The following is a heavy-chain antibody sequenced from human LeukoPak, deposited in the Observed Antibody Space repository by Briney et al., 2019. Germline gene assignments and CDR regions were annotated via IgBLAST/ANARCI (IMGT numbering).Heavy chain of an antibody. V-gene: IGHV3-7*01. CDR3: ARYSYGYFDY. J-gene: IGHJ4*02. CDR2: IKQDGSEK. Sequence: GGSLRLSCAASGFTFSSYWVSWVRQAPGKGLEWVANIKQDGSEKYYVDSVKGRFTISRDNAKNSLYLQMNSLRAEDTAVYYCARYSYGYFDYWGQGTLVTVSS. D-gene: IGHD5-18*01. CDR1: GFTFSSYW.